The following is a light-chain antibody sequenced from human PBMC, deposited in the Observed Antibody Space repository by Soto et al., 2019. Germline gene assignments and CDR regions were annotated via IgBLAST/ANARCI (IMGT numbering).Light chain of an antibody. CDR1: SSDVGGYKY. V-gene: IGLV2-14*01. CDR3: SSYTSSSTPYV. CDR2: EVS. Sequence: QSVLTQPASVSGSPGQSITISCTGTSSDVGGYKYVSWYQQHPGKAPKLMIYEVSNRPSGVSNRFSGSKSGNTASLTISGLQDEDEADYYCSSYTSSSTPYVFGTGTKVTVL. J-gene: IGLJ1*01.